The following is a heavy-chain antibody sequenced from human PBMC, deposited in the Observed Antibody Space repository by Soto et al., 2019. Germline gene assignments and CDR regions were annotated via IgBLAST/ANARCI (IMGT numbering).Heavy chain of an antibody. CDR2: IHHSGSVFESGST. J-gene: IGHJ4*02. Sequence: KSSETLSLPCAVSGSSITITYYWGWVRQPPGKGLEWIGSIHHSGSVFESGSTHYNPSFKSRVTISADTSKNQFSLKLTSVTAADTAVYFCARNSSSSYFDYWGQGTLVTVSS. V-gene: IGHV4-38-2*01. CDR3: ARNSSSSYFDY. CDR1: GSSITITYY. D-gene: IGHD6-13*01.